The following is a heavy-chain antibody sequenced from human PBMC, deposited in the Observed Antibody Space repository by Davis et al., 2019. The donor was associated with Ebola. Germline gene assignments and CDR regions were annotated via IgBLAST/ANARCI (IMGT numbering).Heavy chain of an antibody. Sequence: GSLRLSCTVSGGSISSYYWSWIRQPPGKGLEWIGYIYYSGSTHYNPSLKNRVTISLDTPKNQFSLQVSSVTAADTAVYYCARQPDTTSWDGHLDVWGQGTSVTVSS. CDR2: IYYSGST. J-gene: IGHJ6*02. D-gene: IGHD1-14*01. V-gene: IGHV4-59*08. CDR3: ARQPDTTSWDGHLDV. CDR1: GGSISSYY.